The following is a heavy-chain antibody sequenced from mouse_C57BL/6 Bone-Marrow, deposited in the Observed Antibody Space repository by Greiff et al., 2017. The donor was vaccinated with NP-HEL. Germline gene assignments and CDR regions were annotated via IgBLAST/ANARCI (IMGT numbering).Heavy chain of an antibody. CDR2: IYPGGGYT. J-gene: IGHJ3*01. CDR3: ARVATEGFAY. CDR1: GYTFTNYW. V-gene: IGHV1-63*01. Sequence: VKLVESGAELVRPGTSVKMSCKASGYTFTNYWIGWAKQRPGHGLEWIGDIYPGGGYTNYNEKFKGKATLTADKSSSTAYMQFSSLTSEDSAIYYCARVATEGFAYWGQGTLVTVSA. D-gene: IGHD1-1*01.